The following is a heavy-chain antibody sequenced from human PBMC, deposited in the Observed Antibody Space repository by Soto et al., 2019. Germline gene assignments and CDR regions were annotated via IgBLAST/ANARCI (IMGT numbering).Heavy chain of an antibody. V-gene: IGHV1-69*01. CDR1: GGLFSSYP. CDR3: ARGGSGYTWFNEF. J-gene: IGHJ4*02. CDR2: IIPVFQTA. Sequence: QEQLVQSGAEVKKPWSSVKVSCKASGGLFSSYPISWVRQVPGQGLEWMGGIIPVFQTAYYTQGFQGKVTITADESTNTAYMELSILRSEDTAIYYCARGGSGYTWFNEFWGQGTLVTVSS. D-gene: IGHD3-22*01.